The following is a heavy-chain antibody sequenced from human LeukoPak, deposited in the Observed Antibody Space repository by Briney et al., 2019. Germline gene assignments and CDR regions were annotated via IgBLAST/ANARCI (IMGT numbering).Heavy chain of an antibody. D-gene: IGHD1-26*01. CDR2: IKQDGSEK. V-gene: IGHV3-7*01. J-gene: IGHJ4*02. Sequence: GGSLRLSCAASGFTFSSYWMSWVRQAPGKGLEWVANIKQDGSEKYYVDSVKGRFTISRDNAKNSLYLQMNCLRAEDTAVYYCARQWELLYLDYWGQGTLVTVSS. CDR1: GFTFSSYW. CDR3: ARQWELLYLDY.